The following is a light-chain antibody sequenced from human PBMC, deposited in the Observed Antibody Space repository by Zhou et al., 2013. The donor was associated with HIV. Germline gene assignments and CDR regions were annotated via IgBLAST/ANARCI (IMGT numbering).Light chain of an antibody. CDR2: KAS. CDR1: RTTGPW. CDR3: LQDYNYPRT. J-gene: IGKJ1*01. V-gene: IGKV1-5*03. Sequence: DVQLTQSPATLSASVGDKVTITCRASRTTGPWLAWYQQKPGGAPKLLIYKASSLESGVPSRFSGSGSGTDFTLTISSLQPEDFATYYCLQDYNYPRTFGQGTKVDIK.